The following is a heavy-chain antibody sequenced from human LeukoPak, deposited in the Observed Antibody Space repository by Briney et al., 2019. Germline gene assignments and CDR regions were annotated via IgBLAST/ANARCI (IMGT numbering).Heavy chain of an antibody. D-gene: IGHD3-22*01. J-gene: IGHJ5*02. CDR3: ARETDSSGSYNWFDP. V-gene: IGHV4-59*12. CDR1: GGSISSYY. CDR2: IYYSGST. Sequence: PSQTLSLTCTISGGSISSYYWSWIRQPPGRGLEWIGYIYYSGSTNYNPSLKSRVTISVDTSKNQFSLKLSSVTAADTAVYYCARETDSSGSYNWFDPWGQGTLVTVSS.